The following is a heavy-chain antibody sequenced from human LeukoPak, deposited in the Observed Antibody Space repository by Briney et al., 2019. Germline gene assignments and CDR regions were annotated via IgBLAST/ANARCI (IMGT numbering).Heavy chain of an antibody. CDR2: ISSSGTTI. Sequence: GGSLRLSCAASGFTFSSYEMNWVRQAPGKGLEWVSVISSSGTTINQPDSVKGRFTISRDNAKNSVHLQMDNMRVEDTAVYYCARGWDRAHPTGFEFDVWGQGTLVTVSS. CDR1: GFTFSSYE. CDR3: ARGWDRAHPTGFEFDV. V-gene: IGHV3-48*03. J-gene: IGHJ4*02. D-gene: IGHD1-26*01.